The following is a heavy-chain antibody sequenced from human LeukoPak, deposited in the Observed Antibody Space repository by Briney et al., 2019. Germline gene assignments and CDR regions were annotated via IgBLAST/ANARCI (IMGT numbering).Heavy chain of an antibody. CDR1: GASINSGSYY. Sequence: SQTLSLTCTVSGASINSGSYYWTWIRQPAGKGLEWIGRIYASGNTDYSPSLKSRLTISLDTSKNQFSLRLSSVTAADTAVYYCARFIVVVTAIIGPIDYWGQGTLVTVSS. CDR3: ARFIVVVTAIIGPIDY. J-gene: IGHJ4*02. CDR2: IYASGNT. D-gene: IGHD2-21*02. V-gene: IGHV4-61*02.